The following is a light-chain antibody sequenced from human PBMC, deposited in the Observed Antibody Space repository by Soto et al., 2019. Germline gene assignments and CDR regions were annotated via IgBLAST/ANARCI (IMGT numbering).Light chain of an antibody. Sequence: DIQMTQSPSFVSASVGDTVTITCRASQAVSTWLAWYQQKPGDAPKPLIYAASTLQSGVPSRFSGSGSGTDFTLTIRNLQPEDFATYYCQQSNSFPRTFGGGTKVEVK. J-gene: IGKJ4*01. CDR3: QQSNSFPRT. CDR2: AAS. CDR1: QAVSTW. V-gene: IGKV1-12*01.